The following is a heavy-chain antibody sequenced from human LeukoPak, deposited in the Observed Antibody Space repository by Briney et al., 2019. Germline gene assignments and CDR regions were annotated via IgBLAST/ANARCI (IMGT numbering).Heavy chain of an antibody. CDR1: GGSISSYY. D-gene: IGHD2-2*01. CDR2: IYYSGST. CDR3: ARVGWAKVGGSGWFDP. Sequence: SETLSLTCTVSGGSISSYYWSWIRQPPGKGLEWIGYIYYSGSTNYNPSLKSRVTISVDTSKNQFSLKLSSVTAADTAVYYCARVGWAKVGGSGWFDPWGQGTLVTVSS. V-gene: IGHV4-59*01. J-gene: IGHJ5*02.